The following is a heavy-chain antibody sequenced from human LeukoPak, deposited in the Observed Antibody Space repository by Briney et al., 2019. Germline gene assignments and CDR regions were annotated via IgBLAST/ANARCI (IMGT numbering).Heavy chain of an antibody. CDR2: ISSSGGTI. Sequence: PGGSLRLSCAASGFTFSDYYMSWIRQAPGKGLEWVSYISSSGGTIYYADSVKGRFTISRDNAKNSLYLQMNSLRAEDTAVYYCARSTSSGWYQRYFDLWGRGTLVTVSS. CDR1: GFTFSDYY. D-gene: IGHD6-19*01. V-gene: IGHV3-11*01. CDR3: ARSTSSGWYQRYFDL. J-gene: IGHJ2*01.